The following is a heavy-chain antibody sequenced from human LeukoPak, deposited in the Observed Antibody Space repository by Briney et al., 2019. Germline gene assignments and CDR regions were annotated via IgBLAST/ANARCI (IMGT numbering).Heavy chain of an antibody. Sequence: KASETLSLTCAVSGGSISSGGYSWSWIRQPPGKGLEWIGYIYYSGSTYYNPSLKSRVTISVDTSKNQFSLKLSSVTAADTAVYARSLWRTWFDPWGQGTLVSVSS. CDR1: GGSISSGGYS. CDR3: SLWRTWFDP. CDR2: IYYSGST. V-gene: IGHV4-30-4*07. D-gene: IGHD2-21*01. J-gene: IGHJ5*02.